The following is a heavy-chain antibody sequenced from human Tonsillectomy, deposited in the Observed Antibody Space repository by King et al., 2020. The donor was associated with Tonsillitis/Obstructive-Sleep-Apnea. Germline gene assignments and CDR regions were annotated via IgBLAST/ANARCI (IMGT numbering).Heavy chain of an antibody. CDR2: IWYDGSNK. CDR1: GFTFSSYG. CDR3: ARVMGDFWSGYYYNY. J-gene: IGHJ4*02. D-gene: IGHD3-3*01. V-gene: IGHV3-33*01. Sequence: VQMVESGGGVVQTGRSLRLSCAASGFTFSSYGMHWVRQAPGKGLEWVAVIWYDGSNKYYADSVKGRFTISRDNSKNTLYLQMNSLRAEDTAVYYCARVMGDFWSGYYYNYWGQGTLVTVSS.